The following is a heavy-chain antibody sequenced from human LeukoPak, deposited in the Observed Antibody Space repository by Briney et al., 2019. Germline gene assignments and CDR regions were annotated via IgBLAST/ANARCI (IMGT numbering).Heavy chain of an antibody. J-gene: IGHJ6*03. Sequence: PSETLSLTCTVSGDSISNYYWSWIRQPPGKGLEWIGYIYYSGNTDYNPSLKSRVTISVDTSKNQFSLRLNSVTAADTAVYYCARAPHVYVDIVATIYSDYYYYMDVWGKGTTVTVSS. V-gene: IGHV4-59*01. CDR3: ARAPHVYVDIVATIYSDYYYYMDV. CDR2: IYYSGNT. CDR1: GDSISNYY. D-gene: IGHD5-12*01.